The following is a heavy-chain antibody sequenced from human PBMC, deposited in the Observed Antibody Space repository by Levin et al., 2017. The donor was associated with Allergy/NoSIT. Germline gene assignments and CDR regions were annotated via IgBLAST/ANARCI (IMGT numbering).Heavy chain of an antibody. D-gene: IGHD6-19*01. CDR2: IIPIFGTA. Sequence: SVKVSCKASGGTFSSYAISWVRQAPGQGLEWMGGIIPIFGTANYAQKFQGRVTITADESTSTAYMELSSLRSEDTAVYYCARDPGSDIAVADIYYYYYGMDVWGQGTTVTVSS. V-gene: IGHV1-69*13. J-gene: IGHJ6*02. CDR1: GGTFSSYA. CDR3: ARDPGSDIAVADIYYYYYGMDV.